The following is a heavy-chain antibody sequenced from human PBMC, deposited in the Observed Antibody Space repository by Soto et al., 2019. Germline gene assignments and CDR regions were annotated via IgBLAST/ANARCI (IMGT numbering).Heavy chain of an antibody. Sequence: QVHLVESGGGVVQPGGSLRLSCAASGFSYGGYGMHWVRQAPGKGLEWVAVIWHDGGRQYYADSMKGRFTDSRDNAKNTLYLQMNSLRAEDTAVYYCARDLTSGYTDSWGQGTLVIVSS. J-gene: IGHJ5*01. CDR1: GFSYGGYG. D-gene: IGHD3-22*01. CDR2: IWHDGGRQ. CDR3: ARDLTSGYTDS. V-gene: IGHV3-33*01.